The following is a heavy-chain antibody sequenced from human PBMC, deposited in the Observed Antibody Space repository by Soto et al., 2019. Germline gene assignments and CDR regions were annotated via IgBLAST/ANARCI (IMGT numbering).Heavy chain of an antibody. CDR3: VREAYIGYGHAIDH. CDR2: NYHIGTT. D-gene: IGHD5-12*01. J-gene: IGHJ4*02. Sequence: SETLSLTGAVSGVTISTYYWSWIRQPPGKGLEWIGYNYHIGTTNYNPSLKSRVTISVDTSKNQFSLRLTSVTAADTAIYYCVREAYIGYGHAIDHWGQGTLVTVSS. CDR1: GVTISTYY. V-gene: IGHV4-59*01.